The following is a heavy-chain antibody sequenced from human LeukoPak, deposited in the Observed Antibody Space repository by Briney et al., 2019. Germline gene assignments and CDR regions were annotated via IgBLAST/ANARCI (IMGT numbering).Heavy chain of an antibody. CDR2: VRGSGSDT. Sequence: QPGGSLRLSCAASGFTFRTYAMSWVRQAPGKGLEWVSAVRGSGSDTYYADSVKGRFTISRDNSKNMLYLQMNSLRAEDTAIYYCAKTSRVNSAYDSPFDYWGQGTLVTVSS. J-gene: IGHJ4*02. CDR3: AKTSRVNSAYDSPFDY. CDR1: GFTFRTYA. D-gene: IGHD5-12*01. V-gene: IGHV3-23*01.